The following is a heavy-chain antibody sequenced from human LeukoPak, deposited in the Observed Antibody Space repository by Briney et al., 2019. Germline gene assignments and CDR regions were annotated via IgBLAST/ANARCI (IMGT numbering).Heavy chain of an antibody. J-gene: IGHJ4*02. D-gene: IGHD5-18*01. CDR2: IIPIFGTA. V-gene: IGHV1-69*06. CDR1: GGTFSSYA. CDR3: ARDLRGYSYGYFDY. Sequence: ASVKVSCKASGGTFSSYAISWVRQAPGQGLEWMGGIIPIFGTANYAQKFQGRVTITADKSTNTAYMELSSLRSDDTAVYDCARDLRGYSYGYFDYWGQGTLVTVSS.